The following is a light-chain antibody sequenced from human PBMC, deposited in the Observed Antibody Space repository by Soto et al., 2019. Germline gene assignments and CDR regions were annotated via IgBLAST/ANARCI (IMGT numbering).Light chain of an antibody. CDR1: QTVAYTS. Sequence: EIVLTQSPGILSLSPGARATLSCRASQTVAYTSLAWYQQRPGQAPRLLIYGTSTGATGTPDRFIGSGSGTAFPLTISRLEPEDFFVYYCQQYVTSPRTFGQGTKV. CDR2: GTS. V-gene: IGKV3-20*01. J-gene: IGKJ1*01. CDR3: QQYVTSPRT.